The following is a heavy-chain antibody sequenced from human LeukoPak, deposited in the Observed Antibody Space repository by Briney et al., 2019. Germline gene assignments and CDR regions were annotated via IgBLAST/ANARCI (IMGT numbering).Heavy chain of an antibody. D-gene: IGHD3-22*01. J-gene: IGHJ4*02. Sequence: GASVKVSCKASGYTFTSYYMHWVRQAPGQGLEWMGIINPSDGSTSYAQKFQGRVTMTRDTSTSTVYMELSSLRSEDTAVYYCARSYYYDSSGYPGTFDYWGQGTLVTVSS. CDR3: ARSYYYDSSGYPGTFDY. CDR1: GYTFTSYY. V-gene: IGHV1-46*01. CDR2: INPSDGST.